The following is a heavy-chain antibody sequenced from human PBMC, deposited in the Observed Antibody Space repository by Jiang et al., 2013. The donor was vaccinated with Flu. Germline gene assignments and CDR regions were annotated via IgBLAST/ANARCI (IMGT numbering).Heavy chain of an antibody. CDR1: GFTFSDYY. Sequence: GGSLRLSCAASGFTFSDYYMSWIRQAPGKGLEWVSYISSSGSTIYYADSVKGRFTISRDNAKNSLYLQMNSLRAEDTAVYYCARDSGSYRSPFFYYYYGMDVWGQGTTVTVSS. D-gene: IGHD1-26*01. CDR3: ARDSGSYRSPFFYYYYGMDV. J-gene: IGHJ6*02. CDR2: ISSSGSTI. V-gene: IGHV3-11*01.